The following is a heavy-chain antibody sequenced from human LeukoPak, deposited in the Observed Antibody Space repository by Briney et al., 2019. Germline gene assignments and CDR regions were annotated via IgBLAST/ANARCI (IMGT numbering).Heavy chain of an antibody. D-gene: IGHD1-26*01. V-gene: IGHV4-39*01. CDR2: IYYSGST. CDR3: ARLEWELLQGGYYYYMDV. Sequence: SETLSLTCTVSGGSISSSSYYWGWIRQPPGKGLEWIGSIYYSGSTYYNPSLKSRVTISVDTSKNQFSLELSSVTAADTAVYYCARLEWELLQGGYYYYMDVWGKGTTVTVSS. CDR1: GGSISSSSYY. J-gene: IGHJ6*03.